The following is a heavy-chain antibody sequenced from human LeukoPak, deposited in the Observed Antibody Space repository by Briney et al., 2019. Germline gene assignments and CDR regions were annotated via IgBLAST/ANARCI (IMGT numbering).Heavy chain of an antibody. CDR3: ARDYDFWSGYNYYYYYMDV. V-gene: IGHV4-61*02. Sequence: SETLSLTCTVSGGSISSGSYYWSWIRKPAGKGLEWIGRIYTSGSTNYNPSLKSRVTISVDTSKNQFSLKLSSVTAADTAVYYCARDYDFWSGYNYYYYYMDVWGQGTPVTVSS. CDR2: IYTSGST. J-gene: IGHJ6*03. CDR1: GGSISSGSYY. D-gene: IGHD3-3*01.